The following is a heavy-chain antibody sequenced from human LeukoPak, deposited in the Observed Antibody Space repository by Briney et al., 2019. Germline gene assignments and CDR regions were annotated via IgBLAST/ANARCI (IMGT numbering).Heavy chain of an antibody. D-gene: IGHD4-23*01. V-gene: IGHV3-48*03. J-gene: IGHJ4*02. CDR3: GRDSYYGGTQDY. Sequence: PGGSLRLSCAASGFLFSSYEMNWVRQAPGKGLEWVSYISTSGGTIYYADSVKGRFTISRDNAKNSLYLQMNSLRAEDTAVYYCGRDSYYGGTQDYWGQGTLVTVSS. CDR2: ISTSGGTI. CDR1: GFLFSSYE.